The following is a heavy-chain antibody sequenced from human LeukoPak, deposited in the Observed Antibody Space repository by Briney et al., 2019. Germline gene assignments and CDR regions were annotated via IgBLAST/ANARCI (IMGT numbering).Heavy chain of an antibody. Sequence: GGSLRLSCAASGFAFSSYWMSWVRQAPGKGLEWVANIKQDGSEKYYVDSVKGRFTISRDNAKNSLYLQMNSLRAEDTAVYYCARIPAGYYYYYYMDVWGKGTTVTVSS. J-gene: IGHJ6*03. V-gene: IGHV3-7*01. CDR1: GFAFSSYW. CDR2: IKQDGSEK. CDR3: ARIPAGYYYYYYMDV.